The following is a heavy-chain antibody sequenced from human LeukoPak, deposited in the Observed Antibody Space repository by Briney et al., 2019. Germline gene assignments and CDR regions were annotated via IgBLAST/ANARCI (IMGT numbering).Heavy chain of an antibody. Sequence: SETLSLTCAVYGGSFSGDYWSWIRQPPGKGLEWIGEINHSGSTNYNPSLKSRVTISVDTSKNQFSLKLSSVTAADTAVYYCARGLGEWNYWGQGTLVTVSS. V-gene: IGHV4-34*01. CDR2: INHSGST. D-gene: IGHD3-16*01. CDR3: ARGLGEWNY. J-gene: IGHJ4*02. CDR1: GGSFSGDY.